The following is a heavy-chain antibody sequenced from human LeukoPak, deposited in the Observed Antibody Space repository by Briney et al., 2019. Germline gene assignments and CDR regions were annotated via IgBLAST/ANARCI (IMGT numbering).Heavy chain of an antibody. J-gene: IGHJ5*02. D-gene: IGHD6-13*01. CDR1: GYTFTSYY. Sequence: GRSLRLSCAASGYTFTSYYMHWVRQAPGQGLERMGIINPSGGSTSYAQKFQGRVTMTRDTSTSTVYMELSSLRSEDTAVYYCAREYSSSCQFDPWGQGTLVTVSS. CDR3: AREYSSSCQFDP. CDR2: INPSGGST. V-gene: IGHV1-46*01.